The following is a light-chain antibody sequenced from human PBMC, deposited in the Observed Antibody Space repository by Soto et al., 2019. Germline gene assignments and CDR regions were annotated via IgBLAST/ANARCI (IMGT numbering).Light chain of an antibody. Sequence: DIVMTQSPDSLAVPLGERATINCKSSQSVLYSSNNKNYLAWYQQKPGQPPKLLISWASTRESGVPDRFSGSGSGTDFTLTISSLQAEDVAVYYCQQYYTTPWTFGQGTKVEIK. J-gene: IGKJ1*01. CDR1: QSVLYSSNNKNY. V-gene: IGKV4-1*01. CDR2: WAS. CDR3: QQYYTTPWT.